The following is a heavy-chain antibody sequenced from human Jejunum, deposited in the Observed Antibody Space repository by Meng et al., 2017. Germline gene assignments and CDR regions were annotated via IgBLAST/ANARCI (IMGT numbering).Heavy chain of an antibody. Sequence: QGRLVQSGTEVKKPGASVKVSCEASGYTFTNYNIHWVRQATGQGLEWMGWMSPNSGNTGYAQKFQGRVTMTRSTSISTAYMELSSLRFEDTAVYYCAREYSSYPDYWGQGTLVTVSS. CDR1: GYTFTNYN. CDR2: MSPNSGNT. J-gene: IGHJ4*02. V-gene: IGHV1-8*01. CDR3: AREYSSYPDY. D-gene: IGHD6-6*01.